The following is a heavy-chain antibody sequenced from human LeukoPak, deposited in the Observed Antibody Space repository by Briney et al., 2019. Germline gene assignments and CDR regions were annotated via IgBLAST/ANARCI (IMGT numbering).Heavy chain of an antibody. CDR3: AKDFGSGYYYHDY. J-gene: IGHJ4*02. V-gene: IGHV3-33*06. CDR2: IWYDGSNK. D-gene: IGHD3-22*01. CDR1: GFTFSSYG. Sequence: EGSLRLSCAASGFTFSSYGMHWVRQAPGKGLEWVAVIWYDGSNKYYADSVKGRFTISRDNSKNTLYLQMNSLRAEDTAVYYCAKDFGSGYYYHDYWGQGTLVTVSS.